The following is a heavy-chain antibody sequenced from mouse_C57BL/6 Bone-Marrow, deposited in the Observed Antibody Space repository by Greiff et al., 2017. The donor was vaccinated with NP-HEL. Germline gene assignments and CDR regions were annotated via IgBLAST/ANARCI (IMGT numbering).Heavy chain of an antibody. Sequence: DVKLVESGGGLVKPGGSLKLSCAASGFTFSDYGMHWVRQAPEKGLEWVAYISSGSSTIYYADTVKGRFTISRDNAKNTLFLQMTSLRSEDTAMYYCARLGYYGSSYYAMDYWGQGTSVTVSS. V-gene: IGHV5-17*01. CDR2: ISSGSSTI. J-gene: IGHJ4*01. D-gene: IGHD1-1*01. CDR3: ARLGYYGSSYYAMDY. CDR1: GFTFSDYG.